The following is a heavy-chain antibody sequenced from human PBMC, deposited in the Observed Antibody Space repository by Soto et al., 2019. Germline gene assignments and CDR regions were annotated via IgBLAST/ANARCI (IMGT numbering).Heavy chain of an antibody. Sequence: ASVNVSFKASGYTFTSYYMHWVRQAPGQGLEWMGIINPSGGSTSYAQKFQGRVTMTRDTSTSTVYMELSSLRSEDTAVYYCARDRGGDIVVVPAVNWFDPWGQGTQVTVSS. V-gene: IGHV1-46*01. CDR2: INPSGGST. D-gene: IGHD2-2*01. J-gene: IGHJ5*02. CDR3: ARDRGGDIVVVPAVNWFDP. CDR1: GYTFTSYY.